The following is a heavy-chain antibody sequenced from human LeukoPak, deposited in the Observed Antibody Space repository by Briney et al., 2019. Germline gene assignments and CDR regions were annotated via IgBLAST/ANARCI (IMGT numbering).Heavy chain of an antibody. D-gene: IGHD3-10*01. J-gene: IGHJ5*02. Sequence: GGSLRLSCTASGFSFGDYAMSWFRQAPGKGLEWVGFIKTKRYDGATEYAASVKGRFTISRDDSKNSLYLQMNSLKIEDTAVYYCARRRPGAKWFDPWGQGTLVTVSS. CDR3: ARRRPGAKWFDP. CDR1: GFSFGDYA. CDR2: IKTKRYDGAT. V-gene: IGHV3-49*03.